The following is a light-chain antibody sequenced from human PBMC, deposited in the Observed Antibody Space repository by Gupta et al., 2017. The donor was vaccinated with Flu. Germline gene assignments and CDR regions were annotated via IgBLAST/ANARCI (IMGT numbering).Light chain of an antibody. V-gene: IGLV2-14*01. CDR1: SSDVGGYNY. CDR2: EVS. CDR3: ISYTSSSTLV. Sequence: QSALPQPASVSGSPGQSITISCTGTSSDVGGYNYVSWYQQHPGKAPKLMIYEVSHRPSGVSNRFSGSKSGNTASLTISGRQAEDEADYYCISYTSSSTLVFGGGTKLTVL. J-gene: IGLJ3*02.